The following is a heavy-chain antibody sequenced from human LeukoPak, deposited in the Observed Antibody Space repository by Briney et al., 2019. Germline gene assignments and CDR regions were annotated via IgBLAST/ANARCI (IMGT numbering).Heavy chain of an antibody. Sequence: GGSLRLSCAASGFTVSSNYMSWVRQAPGKGLEWVSVIYSGGSTYYADSVKGRFTISRDNSKNTLYLQMNSLRAEDTAVYYCARYYYDSSGFFDYWGQGALVTVSS. D-gene: IGHD3-22*01. CDR2: IYSGGST. V-gene: IGHV3-53*01. CDR1: GFTVSSNY. J-gene: IGHJ4*02. CDR3: ARYYYDSSGFFDY.